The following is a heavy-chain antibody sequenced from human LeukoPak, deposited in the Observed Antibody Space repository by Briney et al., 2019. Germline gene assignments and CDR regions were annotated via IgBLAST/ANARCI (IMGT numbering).Heavy chain of an antibody. V-gene: IGHV3-15*01. Sequence: PGGSLRLSCAASGFTFSNAWMSWVRQAPGKGLEWVGRIKSKTDGGTTDYAAPVKGRFTISRDDSKNTLYLQMNSLKTEDTAVYYCTTDIVITSGKVFDYWGQGTLVTVSS. CDR1: GFTFSNAW. D-gene: IGHD3-16*01. CDR2: IKSKTDGGTT. J-gene: IGHJ4*02. CDR3: TTDIVITSGKVFDY.